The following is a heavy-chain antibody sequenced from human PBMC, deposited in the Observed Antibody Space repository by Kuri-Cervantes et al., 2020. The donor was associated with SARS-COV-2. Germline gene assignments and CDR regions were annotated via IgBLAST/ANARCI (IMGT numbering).Heavy chain of an antibody. CDR1: GYSISSGYY. CDR3: TRKRTTVTTFWFDP. Sequence: GSLRLSCAVSGYSISSGYYWGWIRQPPGKGLEWIGEINHSGSTNYNPSLKSRVTISVDTSKNQFSLKLSSVTAADTAVYYCTRKRTTVTTFWFDPWGHGTLVTVSS. J-gene: IGHJ5*02. V-gene: IGHV4-38-2*01. D-gene: IGHD4-17*01. CDR2: INHSGST.